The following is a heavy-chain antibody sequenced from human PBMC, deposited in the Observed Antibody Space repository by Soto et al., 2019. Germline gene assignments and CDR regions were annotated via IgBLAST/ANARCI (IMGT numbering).Heavy chain of an antibody. V-gene: IGHV3-30-3*01. CDR1: GFTFSSYA. CDR3: ARRRSGYYVDGMDV. CDR2: ISYDGSNK. J-gene: IGHJ6*02. Sequence: GGSLRLSCAASGFTFSSYAMHWVRQAPGKGLEWVAVISYDGSNKYYADSVKGRFTISRDNSKNTLYLQMNSLRAEDTAVYYCARRRSGYYVDGMDVWGQGTTVTVSS. D-gene: IGHD3-3*01.